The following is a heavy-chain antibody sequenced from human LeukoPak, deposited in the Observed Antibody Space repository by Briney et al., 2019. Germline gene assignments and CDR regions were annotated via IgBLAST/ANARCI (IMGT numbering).Heavy chain of an antibody. D-gene: IGHD5-18*01. CDR3: ARDGYSYGYPPSYFDY. CDR1: GFTFSSYW. Sequence: GGSLRLSCAASGFTFSSYWMSWVRQAPGKGLEWVANIKQDGSEKYYVDSVKGRSIISRDNAKNSLYLQMNSLRAEDTAVYYCARDGYSYGYPPSYFDYWGQGTLVTVSS. CDR2: IKQDGSEK. V-gene: IGHV3-7*01. J-gene: IGHJ4*02.